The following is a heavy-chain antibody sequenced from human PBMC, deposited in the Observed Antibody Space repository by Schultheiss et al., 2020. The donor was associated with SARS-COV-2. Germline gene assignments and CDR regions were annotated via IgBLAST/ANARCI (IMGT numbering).Heavy chain of an antibody. V-gene: IGHV3-30*04. D-gene: IGHD6-19*01. CDR2: ISYDGSNK. CDR3: ARAATLYSSGWYNY. Sequence: GGSLRLSCAASGFTFSSYAMHWVRQAPGKGLEWVAVISYDGSNKYYADSVKGRFTISRDNSKNTLYLQMNSLRAEDTAVYYCARAATLYSSGWYNYWGHGTLVTVSS. CDR1: GFTFSSYA. J-gene: IGHJ4*01.